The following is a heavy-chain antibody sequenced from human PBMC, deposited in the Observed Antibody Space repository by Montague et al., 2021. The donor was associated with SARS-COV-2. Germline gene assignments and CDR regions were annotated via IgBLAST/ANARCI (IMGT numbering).Heavy chain of an antibody. Sequence: SETLSLTCTVSGGSISSSSYYWGWIRQPPGKGLEWIGSIYYSGXTXYXXXXKXRVTISVDTSKNQFSLKLRSVTAADTAVYYCARFYRVLPAASFDYWGQGTLVTVSS. CDR3: ARFYRVLPAASFDY. J-gene: IGHJ4*02. D-gene: IGHD2-2*01. CDR2: IYYSGXT. CDR1: GGSISSSSYY. V-gene: IGHV4-39*01.